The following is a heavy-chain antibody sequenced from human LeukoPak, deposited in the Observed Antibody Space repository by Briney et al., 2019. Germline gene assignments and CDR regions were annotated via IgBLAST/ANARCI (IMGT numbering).Heavy chain of an antibody. V-gene: IGHV4-34*01. J-gene: IGHJ4*02. CDR3: ARTSGWPQGDYFDY. D-gene: IGHD6-19*01. Sequence: SETLSLTCAVYGGSFSGYYWSWIRQPPGKGLEWIGEINHSGSTNYNPSLKSRVTISVDTSKNQFSLKLSSVTAADTAVYYCARTSGWPQGDYFDYWGQGTLVTVSS. CDR1: GGSFSGYY. CDR2: INHSGST.